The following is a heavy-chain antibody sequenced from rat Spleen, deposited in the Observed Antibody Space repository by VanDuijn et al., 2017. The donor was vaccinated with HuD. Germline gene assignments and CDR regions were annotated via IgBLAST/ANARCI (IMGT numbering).Heavy chain of an antibody. J-gene: IGHJ3*01. D-gene: IGHD1-6*01. CDR1: GFTFSSFP. Sequence: EVQLVESGGGLVQPGRSMKISCAASGFTFSSFPMAWVRQTPTKGLEWVAMISTSGGSTYHRDSVKGRFTISRDNAKSTLYLQMHSLRSEDTATYYCTRVDTTDYYYGWFAYWGQGTLVTVSS. V-gene: IGHV5-46*01. CDR2: ISTSGGST. CDR3: TRVDTTDYYYGWFAY.